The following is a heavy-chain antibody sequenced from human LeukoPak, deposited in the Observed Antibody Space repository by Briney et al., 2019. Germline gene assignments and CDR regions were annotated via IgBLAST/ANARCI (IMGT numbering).Heavy chain of an antibody. CDR2: ISSSSSTI. CDR1: GFTFSSYS. J-gene: IGHJ4*02. Sequence: GGSLRLSCAASGFTFSSYSMNWVRQAPGKGLEWVSYISSSSSTIYYADSVKGRFTISRDNAKNSLYLQMNSLRAEDTAVYYCARGRSLFDYWGQGTLVTVSS. D-gene: IGHD3-16*02. CDR3: ARGRSLFDY. V-gene: IGHV3-48*01.